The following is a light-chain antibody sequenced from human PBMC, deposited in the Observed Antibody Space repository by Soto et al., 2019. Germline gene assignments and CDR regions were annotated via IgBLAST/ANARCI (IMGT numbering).Light chain of an antibody. CDR2: DVS. CDR1: SSYVGRYNY. J-gene: IGLJ1*01. Sequence: QSALAQPAAVSGSRGQSITISCTGTSSYVGRYNYVSWFQQHPGKVPKLIIYDVSNWPSGVSDRFSGSKSGNTASLTISGLHPEDEADYYCSSFTSSSTFVFATGTKVTV. V-gene: IGLV2-14*03. CDR3: SSFTSSSTFV.